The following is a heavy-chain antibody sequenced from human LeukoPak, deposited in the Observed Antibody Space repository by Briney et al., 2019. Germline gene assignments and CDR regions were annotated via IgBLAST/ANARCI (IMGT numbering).Heavy chain of an antibody. CDR2: IIPIFGTA. V-gene: IGHV1-69*01. D-gene: IGHD3-9*01. CDR3: ASPPNSQYYDILAGYPV. CDR1: GGTFSSYA. Sequence: SVKVSCKASGGTFSSYAISWVRQAPGQGLEWMGGIIPIFGTAHYAQKFQGRVTFTADESTSTAYMELSSLRSEDTAVYYCASPPNSQYYDILAGYPVWGQGTTVTVSS. J-gene: IGHJ6*02.